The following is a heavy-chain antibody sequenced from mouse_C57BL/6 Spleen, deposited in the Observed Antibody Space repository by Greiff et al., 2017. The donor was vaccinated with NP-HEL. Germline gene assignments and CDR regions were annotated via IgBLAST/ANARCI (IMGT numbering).Heavy chain of an antibody. CDR2: IDPSDSYT. Sequence: QVQLQQPGAELVMPGASVKLSCKASGYTFTSYWMHWVKQRPGQGLEWIGEIDPSDSYTNYNQKFKGKSTLTVDKSSSTAYMQLSSLTSEDSAVYYCARWTAQATYGGFDYWGQGTTLTVSS. CDR1: GYTFTSYW. CDR3: ARWTAQATYGGFDY. D-gene: IGHD3-2*02. V-gene: IGHV1-69*01. J-gene: IGHJ2*01.